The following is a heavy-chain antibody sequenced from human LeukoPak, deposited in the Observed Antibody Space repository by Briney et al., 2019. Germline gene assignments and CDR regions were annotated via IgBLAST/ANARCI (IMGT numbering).Heavy chain of an antibody. J-gene: IGHJ4*02. V-gene: IGHV4-39*07. CDR3: ARVSYYDSSGPQFDY. CDR2: IYYSGST. CDR1: GGSISSSSYY. Sequence: PSETLSLTCTVSGGSISSSSYYWGWIRQPPGKGLEWIGSIYYSGSTYYNPSLKSRVAISVDTSKNQFSLKLSSVTAADTAVYYCARVSYYDSSGPQFDYWGQGTLVTVSS. D-gene: IGHD3-22*01.